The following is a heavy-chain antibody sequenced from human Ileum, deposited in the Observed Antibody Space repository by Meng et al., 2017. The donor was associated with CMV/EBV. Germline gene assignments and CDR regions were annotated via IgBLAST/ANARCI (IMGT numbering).Heavy chain of an antibody. J-gene: IGHJ4*02. D-gene: IGHD1-14*01. CDR1: GFTFSSYW. CDR2: ISTDGNSA. CDR3: AAGFNRADY. Sequence: GESLKISCAASGFTFSSYWMLWVRQAPGKGLLWVSRISTDGNSATYADSVKGRFTISRDNAKNTLYLQMSNLRAEDTAVYYCAAGFNRADYWGQGTLVTVSS. V-gene: IGHV3-74*01.